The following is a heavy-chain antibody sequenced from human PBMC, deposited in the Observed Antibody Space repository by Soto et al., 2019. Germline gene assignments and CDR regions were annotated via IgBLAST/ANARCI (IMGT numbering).Heavy chain of an antibody. CDR2: ISVPGGSA. J-gene: IGHJ4*02. CDR1: GFTFSSSA. V-gene: IGHV3-23*01. CDR3: ASGGSSLNFDS. Sequence: GALRLSCAASGFTFSSSAMSWVRQAPGKGLEWVSLISVPGGSANYADSVKGRFTISIDNSKNTLYLQMSSLRAEDTAVYYCASGGSSLNFDSWGQGTLVTVSS. D-gene: IGHD6-6*01.